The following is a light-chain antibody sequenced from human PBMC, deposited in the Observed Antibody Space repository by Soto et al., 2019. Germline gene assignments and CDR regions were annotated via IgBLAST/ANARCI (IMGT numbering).Light chain of an antibody. J-gene: IGLJ3*02. V-gene: IGLV1-40*01. CDR2: DNS. Sequence: QYVLTQPPSVSGAPGQRVTISCTGSTGYDVHWYQQFPGTAPKLLIHDNSIRPSGVPDRFSGSKSGTSASLAITGLQAEDEADYYCQSYDSSLSGWVFGGGTKLTVL. CDR3: QSYDSSLSGWV. CDR1: TGYD.